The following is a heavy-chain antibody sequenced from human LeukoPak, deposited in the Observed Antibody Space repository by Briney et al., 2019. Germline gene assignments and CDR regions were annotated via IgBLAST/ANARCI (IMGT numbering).Heavy chain of an antibody. D-gene: IGHD6-13*01. J-gene: IGHJ4*02. CDR1: GYTFTSYG. Sequence: SVKVSCKASGYTFTSYGISWVRQAPGQGLEWMRGIIPIFGTANYAQKFQGRVTITTDESTSTAYMELSSLRSEDTAVYYCARVQGSSWADYFDYWGQGTLVTVSS. CDR3: ARVQGSSWADYFDY. CDR2: IIPIFGTA. V-gene: IGHV1-69*05.